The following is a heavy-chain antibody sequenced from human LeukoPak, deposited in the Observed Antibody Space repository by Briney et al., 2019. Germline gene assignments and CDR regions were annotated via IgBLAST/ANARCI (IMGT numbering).Heavy chain of an antibody. V-gene: IGHV1-2*02. CDR3: ARDHQDVDTAMVWTDAFDI. CDR1: GYTFTGYY. D-gene: IGHD5-18*01. Sequence: ASVKVSCKASGYTFTGYYMHWVRQAPGQGLEWMGWINPNSGGTNYAQKFQGRVTMTRDTSISTAYMELSSLRSEDTAVYYCARDHQDVDTAMVWTDAFDIWGQGTMVTVSS. CDR2: INPNSGGT. J-gene: IGHJ3*02.